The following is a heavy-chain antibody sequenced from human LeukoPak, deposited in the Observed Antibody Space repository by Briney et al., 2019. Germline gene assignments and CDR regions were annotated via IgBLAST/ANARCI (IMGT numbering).Heavy chain of an antibody. D-gene: IGHD2-15*01. CDR3: VSHSRMQIRTDFEY. Sequence: PGGSLRLSCAASGFTFSRFTMSRVRQAPGKGLEWVSVVSVGGGSTFYADSARGRFTISRDDSKNMLFLQMNSLRAEDTAIYYCVSHSRMQIRTDFEYWGQGTLVTVSS. CDR1: GFTFSRFT. J-gene: IGHJ4*02. CDR2: VSVGGGST. V-gene: IGHV3-23*01.